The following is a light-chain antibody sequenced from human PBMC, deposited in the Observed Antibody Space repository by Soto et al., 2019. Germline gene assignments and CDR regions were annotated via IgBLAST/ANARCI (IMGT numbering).Light chain of an antibody. CDR3: QQYGSSFT. CDR1: QSVSSSY. Sequence: EIVLTQSPGTLSLSPGERATLSCRASQSVSSSYLGWYQKKPGQAPRLIIYGASSRATGMPDRFSGSGSGTDFTLTISRLEPEVFAVYYCQQYGSSFTFGQGTRLEIK. J-gene: IGKJ5*01. V-gene: IGKV3-20*01. CDR2: GAS.